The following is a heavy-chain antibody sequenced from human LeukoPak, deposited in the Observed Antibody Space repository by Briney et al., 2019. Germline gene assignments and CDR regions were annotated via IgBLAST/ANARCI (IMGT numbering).Heavy chain of an antibody. J-gene: IGHJ4*02. V-gene: IGHV1-2*02. CDR2: INHNSGCT. D-gene: IGHD2-21*02. CDR3: ARAWVTFHFDY. CDR1: GYTFTGYY. Sequence: GASVTVSFKASGYTFTGYYMHWVRQAPGQGLEWMGWINHNSGCTNYAQKFQGRVTMTRDTSISTAYMELRSLRSDDTAVYYCARAWVTFHFDYWGQGTLVTVSS.